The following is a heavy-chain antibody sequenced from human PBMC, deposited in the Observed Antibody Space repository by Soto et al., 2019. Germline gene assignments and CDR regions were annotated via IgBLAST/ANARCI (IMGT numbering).Heavy chain of an antibody. D-gene: IGHD4-17*01. CDR2: IIPIFGTA. V-gene: IGHV1-69*13. CDR1: GGTFSSYA. Sequence: GASVKVSCKASGGTFSSYAISWVRQAPGQGLEWMGGIIPIFGTANYAQKFQGRVTITADESTSTVYMELRTLRPEDTAVYYCAREGLVLVPTTVNSDYYYYAMDVWGQGTTVTVSS. J-gene: IGHJ6*02. CDR3: AREGLVLVPTTVNSDYYYYAMDV.